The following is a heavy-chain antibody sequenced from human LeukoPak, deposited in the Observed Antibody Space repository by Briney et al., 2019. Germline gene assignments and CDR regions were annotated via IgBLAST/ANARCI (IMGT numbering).Heavy chain of an antibody. CDR1: GLTFNIYA. CDR2: IGGSGSST. V-gene: IGHV3-23*01. Sequence: GGSLRLSCAACGLTFNIYAVRWVPDARGEGVEWVSGIGGSGSSTYYAESVKGRFTISRDNSKNTLYLQMNSLRAEDTAAYYCAKAVDDYFFDYWGQGTLVTVSS. CDR3: AKAVDDYFFDY. D-gene: IGHD2-21*02. J-gene: IGHJ4*02.